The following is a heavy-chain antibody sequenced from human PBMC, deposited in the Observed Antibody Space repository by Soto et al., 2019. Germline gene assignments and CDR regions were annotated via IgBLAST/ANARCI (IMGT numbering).Heavy chain of an antibody. Sequence: GASVKVSCKASGGTFSSYAISWVRQAPGQGLEWVGGIIPIFGTANYAQKFQGRVTITADESTSTAYMELSSLRSEDTAVYYCAIGKIRNYYYYGMDVWGQGTTVTVSS. CDR3: AIGKIRNYYYYGMDV. J-gene: IGHJ6*02. CDR1: GGTFSSYA. CDR2: IIPIFGTA. V-gene: IGHV1-69*13.